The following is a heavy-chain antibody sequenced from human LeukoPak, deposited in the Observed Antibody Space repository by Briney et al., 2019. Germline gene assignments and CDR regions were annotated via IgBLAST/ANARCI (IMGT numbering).Heavy chain of an antibody. V-gene: IGHV3-66*01. CDR3: ARGRGSGWPFDY. D-gene: IGHD6-19*01. CDR2: IYSGGST. J-gene: IGHJ4*02. CDR1: GFTVSSNY. Sequence: GGSLRLSCAGSGFTVSSNYMSWVRQAPGEGLEWVAVIYSGGSTYYAESVKGRFTISRDSSKNTLYLQMNSLRAEDTAVYYCARGRGSGWPFDYWGQGTLVTVSS.